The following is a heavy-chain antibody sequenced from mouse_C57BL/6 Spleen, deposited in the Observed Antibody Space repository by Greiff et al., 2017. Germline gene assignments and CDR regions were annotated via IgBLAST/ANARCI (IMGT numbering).Heavy chain of an antibody. CDR2: ISSGGSYT. D-gene: IGHD4-1*01. CDR3: ARLLTGTNYAMDY. V-gene: IGHV5-6*01. CDR1: GFTFSSYG. Sequence: EVKLMESGGDLVKPGGSLKLSCAASGFTFSSYGMSWVRQTPDKRLEWVATISSGGSYTYYPDSVTGRFTISRDNAKNTLYLQMCSLKSEDTAMYYCARLLTGTNYAMDYWGQGTSVTVSS. J-gene: IGHJ4*01.